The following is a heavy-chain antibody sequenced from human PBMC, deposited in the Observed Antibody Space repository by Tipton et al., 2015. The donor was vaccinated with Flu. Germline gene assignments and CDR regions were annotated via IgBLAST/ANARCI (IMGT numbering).Heavy chain of an antibody. CDR3: ARTTYDYTHYGTPGAYGMDV. CDR2: INPNGNA. Sequence: TLSLTCAVSGDSISSRYYWAWIRQPPGRGLEWIGNINPNGNAYHNPSLKSRVTISVDRSKNRFSLKVSSVTAADTAVYFCARTTYDYTHYGTPGAYGMDVWSQGTTVTVSS. D-gene: IGHD4-11*01. CDR1: GDSISSRYY. V-gene: IGHV4-38-2*01. J-gene: IGHJ6*02.